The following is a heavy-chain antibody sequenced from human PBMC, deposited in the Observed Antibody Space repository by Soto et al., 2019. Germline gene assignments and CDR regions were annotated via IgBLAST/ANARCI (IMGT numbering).Heavy chain of an antibody. CDR2: INSGNGDT. CDR3: ARDRGYTYGYWGWFDP. J-gene: IGHJ5*02. V-gene: IGHV1-3*05. CDR1: GYTFTDSA. D-gene: IGHD5-18*01. Sequence: QVHFVQSGAEEKKPGASVKVSCKASGYTFTDSAIHWVRQAPGQRLEWMGWINSGNGDTKYSQKFHGRVTITRDTSANTAYMELSSRTAEDTAEYYCARDRGYTYGYWGWFDPWGQGTLVTVSS.